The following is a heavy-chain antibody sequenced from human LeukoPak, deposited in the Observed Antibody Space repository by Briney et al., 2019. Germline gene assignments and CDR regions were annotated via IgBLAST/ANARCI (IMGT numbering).Heavy chain of an antibody. D-gene: IGHD2-2*01. V-gene: IGHV3-30*01. CDR1: GFTFSSYA. J-gene: IGHJ3*02. CDR2: ISYDGSNK. Sequence: GGSLRLSCAASGFTFSSYAMHWVRQAPGKGLEWVAVISYDGSNKYYADSVKGRFTISRDNSKNTLYLQMNSLRAEDTAVYYCARDRVRCSSTSCYANAFDIWGQGTMVTVSS. CDR3: ARDRVRCSSTSCYANAFDI.